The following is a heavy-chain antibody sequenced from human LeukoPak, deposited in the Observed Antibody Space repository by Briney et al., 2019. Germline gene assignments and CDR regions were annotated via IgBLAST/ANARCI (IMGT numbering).Heavy chain of an antibody. CDR1: GLIFSSYP. D-gene: IGHD3-22*01. J-gene: IGHJ4*02. V-gene: IGHV3-23*01. Sequence: GGTLRLPCTASGLIFSSYPKSWLRQAQGKGMECGTDIRCRGRSTYYGHPVKARFTLSRHNSEKTLYPQVKSLTVEDRAVFPFTRDRVRRPIISAYYGDWGQGTQVTVSS. CDR3: TRDRVRRPIISAYYGD. CDR2: IRCRGRST.